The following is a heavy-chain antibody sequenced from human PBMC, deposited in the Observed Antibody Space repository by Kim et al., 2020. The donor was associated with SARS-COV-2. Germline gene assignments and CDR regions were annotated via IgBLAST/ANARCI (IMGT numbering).Heavy chain of an antibody. CDR3: AREYYYDSSGYPRRQVPMMGINWFDP. CDR1: GGSISSYY. V-gene: IGHV4-59*01. D-gene: IGHD3-22*01. CDR2: IYYSGST. J-gene: IGHJ5*02. Sequence: SETLSLTCTVSGGSISSYYWSWIRQPPGKGLEWIGYIYYSGSTNYNPSLKSRVTISVDTSKNQFSLKLSSVTAADTAVYYCAREYYYDSSGYPRRQVPMMGINWFDPWGQGTLVTVSA.